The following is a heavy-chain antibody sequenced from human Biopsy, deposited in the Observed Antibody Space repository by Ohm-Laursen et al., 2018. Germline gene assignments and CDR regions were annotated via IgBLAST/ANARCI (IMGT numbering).Heavy chain of an antibody. CDR1: GGTFSASG. J-gene: IGHJ4*02. CDR2: IIPILRTT. V-gene: IGHV1-69*04. D-gene: IGHD2-15*01. Sequence: GASVKVSCKVIGGTFSASGITWVRQAPGQGLEWMGRIIPILRTTTYAPKFQGRVTFTADKSSSTAYLELSSLTSEDTAMFYCAREAIGYQLPCDDWGQGTLVTVSS. CDR3: AREAIGYQLPCDD.